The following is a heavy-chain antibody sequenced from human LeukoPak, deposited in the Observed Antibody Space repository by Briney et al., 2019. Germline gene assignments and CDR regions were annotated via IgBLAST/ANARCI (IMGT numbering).Heavy chain of an antibody. J-gene: IGHJ3*02. CDR2: IIPSFGTA. CDR1: GGTFSSYA. V-gene: IGHV1-69*13. CDR3: ARGRTEILVVPAIWGAFDI. D-gene: IGHD2-2*01. Sequence: SVRVSCKASGGTFSSYAISWVRQAPGQGLEWMGGIIPSFGTANYAQKFQGRVTITADESTSTAYMELSSLRSEDTAVYYCARGRTEILVVPAIWGAFDIWGQGTMVTVSS.